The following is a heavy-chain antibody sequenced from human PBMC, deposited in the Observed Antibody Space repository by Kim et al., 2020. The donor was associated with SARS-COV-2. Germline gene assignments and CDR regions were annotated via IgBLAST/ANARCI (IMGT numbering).Heavy chain of an antibody. V-gene: IGHV2-5*02. CDR2: IYWDDDK. Sequence: SGPTLVNPTQTLTLTCTFSGFSLSTSGVGVGWIRQPPGKALEWLALIYWDDDKRYSPSLKSRLTITKDTSKNQVVLTMTNMDPVDTATYYCAHTTRYDYVWGSYRYGYYFDYWGQGTLVTVSS. CDR3: AHTTRYDYVWGSYRYGYYFDY. CDR1: GFSLSTSGVG. D-gene: IGHD3-16*02. J-gene: IGHJ4*02.